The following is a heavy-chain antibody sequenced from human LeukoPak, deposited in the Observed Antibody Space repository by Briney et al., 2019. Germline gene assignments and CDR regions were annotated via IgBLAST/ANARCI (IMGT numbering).Heavy chain of an antibody. CDR2: IWYDGSNK. V-gene: IGHV3-33*01. D-gene: IGHD3-16*01. CDR1: GFTFSSYG. Sequence: GGSLRLSCAASGFTFSSYGMHWVRQAPGKGLEWVAVIWYDGSNKYYADSVKGRFTISRDNSNNTLYLQMNSLRAEDTAVYYCARDYGYMDVWGKGTTVTVSS. J-gene: IGHJ6*03. CDR3: ARDYGYMDV.